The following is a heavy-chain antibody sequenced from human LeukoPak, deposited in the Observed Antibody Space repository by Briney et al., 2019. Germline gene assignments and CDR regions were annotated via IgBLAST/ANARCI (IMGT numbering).Heavy chain of an antibody. J-gene: IGHJ4*02. D-gene: IGHD2-15*01. CDR1: GFTFSSYS. CDR3: ARDMDDIVVVVAATSAFDY. CDR2: ISSSSSYI. V-gene: IGHV3-21*01. Sequence: GGSLRLSCAASGFTFSSYSMNWVRQAPGKGLEWVSSISSSSSYIYHADSVKGRFTISRDNAKNSLYLQMNSLRAEDTAVYYCARDMDDIVVVVAATSAFDYWGQGTLVTVSS.